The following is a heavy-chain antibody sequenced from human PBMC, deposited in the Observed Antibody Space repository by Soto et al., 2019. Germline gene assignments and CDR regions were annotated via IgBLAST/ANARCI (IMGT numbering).Heavy chain of an antibody. V-gene: IGHV4-38-2*01. CDR3: ARGLCGGNFDY. Sequence: SEPWSLPAGVSDSSINGNDSWLWVRQPPGKGLEWIGAIQHSVTTHYTPPLKSRVPLSLDMSKNPFSLRLSSVTAADTAVYYCARGLCGGNFDYWGQGTPVTVSS. CDR2: IQHSVTT. CDR1: DSSINGNDS. D-gene: IGHD2-15*01. J-gene: IGHJ4*02.